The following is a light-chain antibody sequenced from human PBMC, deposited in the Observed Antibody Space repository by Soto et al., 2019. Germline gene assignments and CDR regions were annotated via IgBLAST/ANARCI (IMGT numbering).Light chain of an antibody. Sequence: ETAMTQSPATLSVSPGDRATLSCGTSHSVGSTLAWYQQKPGQAPRLLMFDTSTRATGIPARFSGSGSGTDFTLTSSSLQSDDCAVYYCQQYNNWPWTGGQGTKG. V-gene: IGKV3D-15*01. CDR1: HSVGST. J-gene: IGKJ1*01. CDR3: QQYNNWPWT. CDR2: DTS.